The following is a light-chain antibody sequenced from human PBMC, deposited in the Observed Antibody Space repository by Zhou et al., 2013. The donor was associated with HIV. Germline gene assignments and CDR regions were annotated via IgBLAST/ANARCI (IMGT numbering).Light chain of an antibody. V-gene: IGKV1-5*03. Sequence: IQMTQSPSTLSASVGDRVTITCRASQSISSWVAWYQQKPGKVPKLLIYKASSLESGVPSRFSGSESGTEFTLTISSLQPDDFAVYYCQQYSSYPLTFGGGTKVEIK. CDR2: KAS. CDR1: QSISSW. CDR3: QQYSSYPLT. J-gene: IGKJ4*01.